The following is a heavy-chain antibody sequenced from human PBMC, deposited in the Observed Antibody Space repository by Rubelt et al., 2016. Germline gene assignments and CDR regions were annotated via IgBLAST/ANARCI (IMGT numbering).Heavy chain of an antibody. CDR3: AKHSYWYFDL. Sequence: QVQLQESGPGLVKPSETLSLICTVSGGSISSSYWSWIRQPPGKGLEWIGYIYYSGTTNYNPSFRSRVTISVDTSKNQFSLKWSSVTAADTAVYYCAKHSYWYFDLWGRGTLVTVSS. CDR2: IYYSGTT. CDR1: GGSISSSY. J-gene: IGHJ2*01. V-gene: IGHV4-59*08.